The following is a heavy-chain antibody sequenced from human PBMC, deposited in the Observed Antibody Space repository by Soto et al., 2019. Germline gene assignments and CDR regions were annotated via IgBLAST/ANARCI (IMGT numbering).Heavy chain of an antibody. CDR3: AREEHSSALDY. Sequence: EVQLVESGGGLVQPGGSLRLSCAASGFTSSSYEMNWVRQAPGKGLEWVSYISSSGSTIYYADSVKGRFTISRDNAKNSLYLQMNSLRAEDTAVYYCAREEHSSALDYWGQGTLVTVSS. V-gene: IGHV3-48*03. CDR1: GFTSSSYE. CDR2: ISSSGSTI. D-gene: IGHD6-6*01. J-gene: IGHJ4*02.